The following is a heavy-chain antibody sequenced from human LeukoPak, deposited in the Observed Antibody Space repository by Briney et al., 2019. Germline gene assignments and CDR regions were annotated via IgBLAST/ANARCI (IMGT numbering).Heavy chain of an antibody. CDR3: AKGHYDILTGNYYFDY. D-gene: IGHD3-9*01. CDR1: GFTFDDYA. J-gene: IGHJ4*02. CDR2: ISWNSGSI. Sequence: GGSLRLSCAASGFTFDDYAMHWVRQAPGKGLEWVSGISWNSGSIGYADSVKGRFTISRDNAKNSLYLQMNSLRAEDTALYYCAKGHYDILTGNYYFDYWGQGTLVTVSS. V-gene: IGHV3-9*01.